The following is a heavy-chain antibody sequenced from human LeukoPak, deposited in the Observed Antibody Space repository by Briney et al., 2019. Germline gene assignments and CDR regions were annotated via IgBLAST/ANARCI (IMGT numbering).Heavy chain of an antibody. Sequence: ASVKVSCKASGYTFTSYYMHWVRQAPGQGLEWMGIINPSGGSTSYAQKFQGRVTMTRDTSTSTVYMELSSLRSDDTAVYYCARDVGYYDSSGSNALDYWGQGTLVTVSS. CDR1: GYTFTSYY. D-gene: IGHD3-22*01. CDR2: INPSGGST. CDR3: ARDVGYYDSSGSNALDY. V-gene: IGHV1-46*01. J-gene: IGHJ4*02.